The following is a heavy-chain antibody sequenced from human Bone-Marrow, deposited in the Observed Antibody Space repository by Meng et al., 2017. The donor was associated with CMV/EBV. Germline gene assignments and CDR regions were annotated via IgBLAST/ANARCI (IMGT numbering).Heavy chain of an antibody. J-gene: IGHJ6*02. D-gene: IGHD2-21*01. V-gene: IGHV1-69*05. CDR1: GGTFSSYT. Sequence: SVKVSCKASGGTFSSYTISWVRQAPGQGLEWMGGIIPIFGTANYAQKFQGRVTITTDESTSTAYMELSSLRSEDTAVYYCAREIAYCGGDCQRTLYYYYGMDVWRQGTTVTVSS. CDR3: AREIAYCGGDCQRTLYYYYGMDV. CDR2: IIPIFGTA.